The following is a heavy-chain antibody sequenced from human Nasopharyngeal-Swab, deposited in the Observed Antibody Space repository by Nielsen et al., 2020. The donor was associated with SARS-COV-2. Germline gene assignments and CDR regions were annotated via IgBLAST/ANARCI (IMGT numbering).Heavy chain of an antibody. D-gene: IGHD3-22*01. J-gene: IGHJ6*02. V-gene: IGHV4-39*01. CDR1: GDSIAYSTFY. CDR2: INHNERT. Sequence: SETLSLTCTVSGDSIAYSTFYWNWIRQAPGKGLEWIGEINHNERTNYNPSLKSRVTTSVDTSKNQFSLKLSSVTAADTAIYYCASPFILDGYNYYGLDVWGQGTAVSVSS. CDR3: ASPFILDGYNYYGLDV.